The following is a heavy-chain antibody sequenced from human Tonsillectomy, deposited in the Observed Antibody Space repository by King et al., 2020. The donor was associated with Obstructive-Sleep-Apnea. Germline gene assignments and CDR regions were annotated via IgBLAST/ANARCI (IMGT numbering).Heavy chain of an antibody. V-gene: IGHV3-33*01. D-gene: IGHD1-26*01. Sequence: VQLVESGGGVVQPGRSLRLSCAASRFIFSNYGMHWVRQAPGKGLEWVAVIWFDGSNKYYADSVKGRFTISRDDSKNTLYLQMNSLRAEDTAVYYCARDGLRRELRGEFDYWGQGTLVTVSS. CDR2: IWFDGSNK. CDR3: ARDGLRRELRGEFDY. CDR1: RFIFSNYG. J-gene: IGHJ4*02.